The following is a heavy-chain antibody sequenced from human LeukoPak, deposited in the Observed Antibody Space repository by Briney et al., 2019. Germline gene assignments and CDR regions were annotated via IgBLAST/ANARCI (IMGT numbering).Heavy chain of an antibody. J-gene: IGHJ4*02. Sequence: ASVKVSCKASGCTFTDYYMHWVRQAPGQGFEWVGWINPNDGDTNYAQKFQGRVTMTRDTSISTAHMEVSRLRSDDTAVYYCARANFLYCSSSTCLFDYWGQGTLVTVSS. V-gene: IGHV1-2*02. CDR2: INPNDGDT. CDR3: ARANFLYCSSSTCLFDY. D-gene: IGHD2-2*01. CDR1: GCTFTDYY.